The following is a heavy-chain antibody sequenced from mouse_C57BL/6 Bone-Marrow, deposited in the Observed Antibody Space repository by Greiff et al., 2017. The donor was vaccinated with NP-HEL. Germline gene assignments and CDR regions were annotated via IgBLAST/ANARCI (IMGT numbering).Heavy chain of an antibody. CDR3: ARNGSSRPYFDV. Sequence: QVQLQQSGAELVRPGTSVKVSCKASGYAFTNYLIEWVKQRPGQGLEWIGVINPGSGGTNYNEKFKGKATLTADKSSSTAYMQLSSLTSEDSAVYFCARNGSSRPYFDVWGTGTTVTVSS. CDR2: INPGSGGT. V-gene: IGHV1-54*01. J-gene: IGHJ1*03. D-gene: IGHD1-1*01. CDR1: GYAFTNYL.